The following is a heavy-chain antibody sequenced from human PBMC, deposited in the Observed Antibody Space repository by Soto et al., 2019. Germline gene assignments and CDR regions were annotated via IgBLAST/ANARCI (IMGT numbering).Heavy chain of an antibody. Sequence: GGALRLSCAASGFTFSRYAMRWVRPAPGKGLEWVSAISGSGGSTYYADSVKGRFTISRDNSKNTLYLQMNSLRAEDTAVYYCAKDPGAAGITMIYWGQGTLVTVSS. CDR1: GFTFSRYA. J-gene: IGHJ4*02. V-gene: IGHV3-23*01. D-gene: IGHD3-22*01. CDR2: ISGSGGST. CDR3: AKDPGAAGITMIY.